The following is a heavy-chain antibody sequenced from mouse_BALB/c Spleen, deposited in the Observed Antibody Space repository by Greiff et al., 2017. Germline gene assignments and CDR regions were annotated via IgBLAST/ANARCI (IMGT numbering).Heavy chain of an antibody. CDR1: GYAFTNYL. CDR3: ARLITTNYAMDY. V-gene: IGHV1-54*01. D-gene: IGHD2-4*01. Sequence: VQLVESGAELVRPGTSVKVSCKASGYAFTNYLIEWVKQRPGQGLEWIGVINPGSGGTNYNEKFKGKATLTADKSSSTAYMQLSSLTSDDSAVYFCARLITTNYAMDYWGQGTSVTVSS. J-gene: IGHJ4*01. CDR2: INPGSGGT.